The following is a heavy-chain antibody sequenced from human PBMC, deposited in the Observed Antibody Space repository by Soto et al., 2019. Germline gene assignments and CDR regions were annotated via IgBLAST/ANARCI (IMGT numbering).Heavy chain of an antibody. D-gene: IGHD3-22*01. Sequence: SETLSLTCTVSGGSISSGDYYWSWIRQHPGKGLEWIGTIYFSGTTYYNPSLKSRVTISVDTSKSQFSLKLSFVTAADTAVYYCARRDRSGFSYWLDTWGQGTLVTVSS. CDR1: GGSISSGDYY. CDR3: ARRDRSGFSYWLDT. J-gene: IGHJ5*02. V-gene: IGHV4-31*02. CDR2: IYFSGTT.